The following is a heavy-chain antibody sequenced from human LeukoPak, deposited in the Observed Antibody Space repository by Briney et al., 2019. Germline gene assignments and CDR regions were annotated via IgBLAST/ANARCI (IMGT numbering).Heavy chain of an antibody. CDR1: GGSISSYF. Sequence: SSETLSLTCTVSGGSISSYFWSWIRQPPGKGLEWIGYIYYSGSTNYNPSLKSRVTISVDMSKNQFFLKLSSVTAADTAVYYCARSSEGRYYYDSSGFSYYYYYMDVWGKGTTVTISS. J-gene: IGHJ6*03. CDR2: IYYSGST. CDR3: ARSSEGRYYYDSSGFSYYYYYMDV. D-gene: IGHD3-22*01. V-gene: IGHV4-59*01.